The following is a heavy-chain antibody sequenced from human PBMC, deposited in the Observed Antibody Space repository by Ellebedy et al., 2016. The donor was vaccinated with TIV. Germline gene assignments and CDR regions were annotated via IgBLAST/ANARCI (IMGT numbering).Heavy chain of an antibody. J-gene: IGHJ4*02. D-gene: IGHD3-10*01. Sequence: SETLSLXCAVSGGSVSGDTYYWAWIRQPPGKGLEWIGSIFYSGNTHYKVSLGSRVTISRDTSKNQFSLKLSPVTAADTAVYFCARHVGSASGDHFDYWGQGTLVTVSS. CDR3: ARHVGSASGDHFDY. V-gene: IGHV4-39*01. CDR2: IFYSGNT. CDR1: GGSVSGDTYY.